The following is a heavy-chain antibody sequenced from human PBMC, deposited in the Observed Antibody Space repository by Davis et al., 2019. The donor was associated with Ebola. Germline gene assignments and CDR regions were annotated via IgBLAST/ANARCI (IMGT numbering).Heavy chain of an antibody. CDR1: GFTFSTYT. CDR3: ANSRLD. D-gene: IGHD3-16*01. V-gene: IGHV3-21*06. CDR2: ISISSAFI. J-gene: IGHJ4*02. Sequence: GESLKISCAASGFTFSTYTMTWVRQAPGKGLEWVSSISISSAFIYYADSVKGRFTVSRDNAKNSLSLQMNSLRAEDTAVYYCANSRLDWGQGTLVTVSS.